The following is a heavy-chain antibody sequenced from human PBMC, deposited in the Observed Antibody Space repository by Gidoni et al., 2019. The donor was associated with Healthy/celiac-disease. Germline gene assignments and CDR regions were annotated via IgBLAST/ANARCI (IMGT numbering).Heavy chain of an antibody. J-gene: IGHJ5*02. V-gene: IGHV4-34*01. CDR1: GVSFSGYS. CDR2: INHSGST. Sequence: QVQLQQWGAGLLKPSETLSLTCAVYGVSFSGYSWSWNRQPPGKGLEWIGEINHSGSTNYNPSLKSRVTISVDTSKNQFSLKLSSVTAADTAVYYCAREDCSSTSCPLATGWFDPWGQGTLVTVSS. D-gene: IGHD2-2*01. CDR3: AREDCSSTSCPLATGWFDP.